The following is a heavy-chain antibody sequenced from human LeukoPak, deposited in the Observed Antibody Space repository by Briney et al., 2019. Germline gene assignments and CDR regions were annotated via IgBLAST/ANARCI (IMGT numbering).Heavy chain of an antibody. V-gene: IGHV3-74*01. CDR1: GFTFSSYW. J-gene: IGHJ4*02. CDR2: INTDGSST. CDR3: ASLAEGFDY. Sequence: GGSLRLSCAASGFTFSSYWMHWVRQAPGKGLVWVSRINTDGSSTSYADSVKGRFTISRDNAKNTLHLQMNSLRAEDTAVYYCASLAEGFDYWGQGTLVTVSS.